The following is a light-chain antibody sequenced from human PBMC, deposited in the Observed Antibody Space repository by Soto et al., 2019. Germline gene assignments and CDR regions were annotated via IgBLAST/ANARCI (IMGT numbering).Light chain of an antibody. J-gene: IGKJ4*01. Sequence: DIQMTQSPSTLSASVGDRVTITCRASQSISSWSAWYQQQPGKAPKLLNYKASSLESGVPSSFSGRGSGTDFTLTISSLHPDDFATYFCQQYNRYPLTFGGGTKVEIK. CDR1: QSISSW. V-gene: IGKV1-5*03. CDR3: QQYNRYPLT. CDR2: KAS.